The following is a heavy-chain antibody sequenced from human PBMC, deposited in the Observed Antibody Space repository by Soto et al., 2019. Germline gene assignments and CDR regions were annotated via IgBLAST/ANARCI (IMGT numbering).Heavy chain of an antibody. CDR3: ARSQGSSTSLDIYYYYYYGMDV. CDR1: GGTFSSYA. V-gene: IGHV1-69*01. J-gene: IGHJ6*02. D-gene: IGHD2-2*01. Sequence: QVQLVQSGAEVEKPGSSVKVSCTASGGTFSSYAISWVRQAPGQGLEWMGGIIPISGTANYAQKFQGRVTITADESTSTAYMELSSLRSEDTAVYYCARSQGSSTSLDIYYYYYYGMDVWGQGTTVTVSS. CDR2: IIPISGTA.